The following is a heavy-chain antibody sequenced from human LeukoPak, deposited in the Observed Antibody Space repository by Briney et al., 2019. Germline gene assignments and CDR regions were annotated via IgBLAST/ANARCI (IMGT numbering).Heavy chain of an antibody. Sequence: SETLSLTCTVSGGSISTYYWSWIRQPPGKGLEWIGYIYTSEITNYNPSLKSRVTMSVDASKNQFSLRLSSVTAADTAVYYCARMWLRQKHHYMDVWGKGTTVTVSS. CDR2: IYTSEIT. V-gene: IGHV4-4*09. D-gene: IGHD5-12*01. J-gene: IGHJ6*03. CDR3: ARMWLRQKHHYMDV. CDR1: GGSISTYY.